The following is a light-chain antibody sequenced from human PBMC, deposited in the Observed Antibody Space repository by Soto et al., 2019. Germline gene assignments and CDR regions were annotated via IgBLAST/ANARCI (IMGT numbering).Light chain of an antibody. V-gene: IGKV3-15*01. J-gene: IGKJ1*01. CDR2: DAS. Sequence: EIVMTQSPATLSVSPGERATLSCRASQSVSSNLAWYQQKPGQAPRLLIYDASTRATGIPARFSGSGSGTVSALTTSSLQADYFAVYYCQQYNHWPRTFGQGTKVEIK. CDR3: QQYNHWPRT. CDR1: QSVSSN.